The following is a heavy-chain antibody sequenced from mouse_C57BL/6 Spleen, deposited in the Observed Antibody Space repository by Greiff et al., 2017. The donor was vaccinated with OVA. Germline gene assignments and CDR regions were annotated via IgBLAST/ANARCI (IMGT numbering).Heavy chain of an antibody. CDR3: RRGLLRYGYFDV. CDR1: GYTFTDYE. CDR2: IDPETGGT. V-gene: IGHV1-15*01. J-gene: IGHJ1*03. Sequence: QVQLQQSGAELVRPGASVTLSCKASGYTFTDYEMHWVKQTPVHGLEWIGAIDPETGGTAYNQKFKGKAILTAEKSSNTAYMELRSLTSEDSAVYYCRRGLLRYGYFDVWGTGTTVTVSS. D-gene: IGHD1-1*01.